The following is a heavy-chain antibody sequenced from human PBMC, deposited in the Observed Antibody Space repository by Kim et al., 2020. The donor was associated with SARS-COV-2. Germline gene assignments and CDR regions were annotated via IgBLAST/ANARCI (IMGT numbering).Heavy chain of an antibody. J-gene: IGHJ4*02. CDR2: IYYSGST. CDR1: GGSISSSSYY. Sequence: SETLSLTCTVSGGSISSSSYYWGWIRQPPGKGLEWIGSIYYSGSTYYNPSLKSRVTISVDTSKNQFSLKLSSVTAADTAVYYCARQAIIGDYATKIEDNQSVDYWGQGTLVTVSS. V-gene: IGHV4-39*01. CDR3: ARQAIIGDYATKIEDNQSVDY. D-gene: IGHD4-17*01.